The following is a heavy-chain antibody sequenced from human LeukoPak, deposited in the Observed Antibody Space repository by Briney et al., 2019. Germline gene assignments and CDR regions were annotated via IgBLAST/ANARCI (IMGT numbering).Heavy chain of an antibody. CDR2: IWYDGSNK. D-gene: IGHD3-16*01. CDR1: GFTFSSYG. V-gene: IGHV3-33*01. CDR3: AREWSTGEYYYYYGMDV. J-gene: IGHJ6*02. Sequence: GGSLRLSCAASGFTFSSYGMHWVRQAPGKGLEWVAVIWYDGSNKYYADSVKGRFTISRDNSKNTLYLQTNSLRAEDTAVYYCAREWSTGEYYYYYGMDVWGQGTTVTVTS.